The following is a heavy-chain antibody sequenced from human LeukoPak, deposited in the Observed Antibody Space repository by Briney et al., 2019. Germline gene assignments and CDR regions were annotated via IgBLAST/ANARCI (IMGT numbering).Heavy chain of an antibody. CDR2: FNPSSGYT. D-gene: IGHD2-15*01. J-gene: IGHJ3*02. V-gene: IGHV1-46*01. Sequence: ASVKVSCKASGYTFTSHYMHWVRQAPGQGLEWMGIFNPSSGYTYYAQKFQGRVTMTRDTSSSTVYMELSSLGSEDTAVYYCARVPLGSWTSDIWGQGTMVTVSS. CDR3: ARVPLGSWTSDI. CDR1: GYTFTSHY.